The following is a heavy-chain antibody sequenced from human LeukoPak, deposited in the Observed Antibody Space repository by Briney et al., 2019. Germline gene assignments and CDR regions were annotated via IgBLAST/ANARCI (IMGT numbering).Heavy chain of an antibody. CDR3: AKSGGYGLIDK. D-gene: IGHD1-26*01. J-gene: IGHJ4*02. CDR1: GASLSTSPYY. Sequence: SETLSLTCSVSGASLSTSPYYWGWIRQPPGKGLEWIGNNYTGSTYYNVSLNSRVTISIDTSKNLFSLRPNSMTAADTAVYYCAKSGGYGLIDKWGQGTLVTVSS. V-gene: IGHV4-39*01. CDR2: NYTGST.